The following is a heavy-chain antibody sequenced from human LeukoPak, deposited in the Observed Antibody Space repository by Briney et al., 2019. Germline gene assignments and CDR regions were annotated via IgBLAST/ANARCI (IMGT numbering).Heavy chain of an antibody. J-gene: IGHJ5*02. CDR2: INPNSGGT. D-gene: IGHD3-10*01. Sequence: ASVKVSCKASGYTFTGYYMHWVRQAPGQGLEWMGWINPNSGGTNYAQKFQGWVTMTRDTSISTAYMELSRLRSDNTAVYYCARVGRYYGSVKFDPWGQGTLVTVSS. CDR3: ARVGRYYGSVKFDP. V-gene: IGHV1-2*04. CDR1: GYTFTGYY.